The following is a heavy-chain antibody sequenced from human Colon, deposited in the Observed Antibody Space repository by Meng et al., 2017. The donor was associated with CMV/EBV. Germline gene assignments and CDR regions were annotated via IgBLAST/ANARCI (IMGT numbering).Heavy chain of an antibody. Sequence: GESLKISCAASGFSFSSYWMKWVRQAPGKGLEWVANINQDGSVKYYVDALKGRFTISRDNAENSLYLQMNSLMAEDTAVYYCAKSLFGVGQLVYFDYWGQGTLVTVSS. CDR1: GFSFSSYW. J-gene: IGHJ4*02. V-gene: IGHV3-7*01. CDR2: INQDGSVK. CDR3: AKSLFGVGQLVYFDY. D-gene: IGHD6-6*01.